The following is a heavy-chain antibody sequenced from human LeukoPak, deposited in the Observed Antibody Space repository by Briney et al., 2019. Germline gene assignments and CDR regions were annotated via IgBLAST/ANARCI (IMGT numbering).Heavy chain of an antibody. D-gene: IGHD3-22*01. J-gene: IGHJ3*02. CDR3: AKTMIVVGVHAFDI. CDR2: ISYDGSNK. CDR1: GFTFSSYG. V-gene: IGHV3-30*18. Sequence: GGSLRLSCAASGFTFSSYGMHWVRQAPGKGLEWVAVISYDGSNKYYADSVKGRFTISRDNSKNTLYLQMNNLRAEDTAVYYCAKTMIVVGVHAFDIWGQGTMVTVSS.